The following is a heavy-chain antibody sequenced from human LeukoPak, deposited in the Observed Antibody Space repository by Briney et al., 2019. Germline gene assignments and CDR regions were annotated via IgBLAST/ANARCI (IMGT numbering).Heavy chain of an antibody. CDR3: ARILDYYYDSSGDYPIDN. Sequence: GASVKVSCKASGYTFTGDYIHWVRQAPGQGLEWMGWINPDSGDTNYAQKFQGRVTMTRDTSISTAYMELSRLRSDDTAVYYCARILDYYYDSSGDYPIDNWGQGTLVTVSS. CDR2: INPDSGDT. V-gene: IGHV1-2*02. CDR1: GYTFTGDY. D-gene: IGHD3-22*01. J-gene: IGHJ4*02.